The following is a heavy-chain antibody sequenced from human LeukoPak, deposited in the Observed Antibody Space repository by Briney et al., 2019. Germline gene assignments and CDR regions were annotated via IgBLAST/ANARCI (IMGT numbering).Heavy chain of an antibody. CDR3: VRDNSRGQSLGVIY. Sequence: GGSLRLSCAASGFTFSTYNMNWVRQAPGKGLEWMSYINADSSTIQYADSVRGRFTTSRDNAKNSLYLQMNSLRAEDTAVYYCVRDNSRGQSLGVIYWGQGSLVTVSS. CDR1: GFTFSTYN. D-gene: IGHD3-22*01. J-gene: IGHJ4*02. V-gene: IGHV3-48*01. CDR2: INADSSTI.